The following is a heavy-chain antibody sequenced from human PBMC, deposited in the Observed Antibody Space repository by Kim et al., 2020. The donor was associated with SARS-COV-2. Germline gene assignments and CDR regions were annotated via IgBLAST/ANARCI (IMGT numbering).Heavy chain of an antibody. CDR2: IYYSGST. J-gene: IGHJ2*01. CDR3: QRGTFGYSYAYLDLNWHF. V-gene: IGHV4-59*01. D-gene: IGHD5-18*01. Sequence: SETLSLTCTVSGGSISSYYWSWIRQPPGKGLEWIGYIYYSGSTNYNPSLKSRVTISVDTSKYQFYLKLSSVTAADTAGFYCQRGTFGYSYAYLDLNWHF. CDR1: GGSISSYY.